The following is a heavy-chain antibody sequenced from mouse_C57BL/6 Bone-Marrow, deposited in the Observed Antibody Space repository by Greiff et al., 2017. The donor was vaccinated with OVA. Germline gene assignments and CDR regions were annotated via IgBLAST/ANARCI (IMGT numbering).Heavy chain of an antibody. CDR1: GYTFTSYW. Sequence: VQLQQPGAELVKPGASVKMSCKASGYTFTSYWITWVKQRPGQGLEWIGDIYPGSGSTNYNEKFKSKATLTVDTSSSTAYMQLSSLTSEDSAVYYCARSLYYYGSSYGFAYWGQGTLVTVSA. V-gene: IGHV1-55*01. CDR2: IYPGSGST. J-gene: IGHJ3*01. CDR3: ARSLYYYGSSYGFAY. D-gene: IGHD1-1*01.